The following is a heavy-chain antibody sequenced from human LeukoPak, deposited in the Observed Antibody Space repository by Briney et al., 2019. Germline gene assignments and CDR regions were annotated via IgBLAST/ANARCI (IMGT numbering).Heavy chain of an antibody. J-gene: IGHJ3*02. Sequence: ASVKVSCKASGYTFTSYGISWVRQAPGQGLEWMGWISAYNGNTNYAQKPQGRVTMTTDTSTSTAYMELRSLRSDDTAVYYCAGGYYDSSGYAFDIWGQGTMVTVSS. V-gene: IGHV1-18*01. CDR1: GYTFTSYG. CDR3: AGGYYDSSGYAFDI. D-gene: IGHD3-22*01. CDR2: ISAYNGNT.